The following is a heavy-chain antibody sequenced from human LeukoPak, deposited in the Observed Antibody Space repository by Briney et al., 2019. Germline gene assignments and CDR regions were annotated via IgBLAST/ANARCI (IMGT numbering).Heavy chain of an antibody. CDR1: GDSVSSNSAA. D-gene: IGHD6-13*01. CDR3: ARGSLSPKLFRIAAAGVHFDY. J-gene: IGHJ4*02. V-gene: IGHV6-1*01. Sequence: SQTLSLTCAISGDSVSSNSAAWNWIRQSPSRGLEWLGRTYYRSKWYNDYAVSVKSRITINPDTSKNQFSLQLNSVTPEDTAVYYCARGSLSPKLFRIAAAGVHFDYWGQGTLVTVSS. CDR2: TYYRSKWYN.